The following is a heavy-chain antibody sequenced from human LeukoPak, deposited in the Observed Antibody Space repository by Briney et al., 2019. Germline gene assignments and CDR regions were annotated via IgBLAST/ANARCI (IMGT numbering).Heavy chain of an antibody. CDR1: GGSISSSSYY. D-gene: IGHD5-18*01. Sequence: PSETLSLTCTVSGGSISSSSYYWGWVRQPPGKGLEWIGSIYYSGSTYYNPSLKSRVTISVDKSKNQFSLKLSSVTAADTAVYYCARDSNVDTAMVPDYWGQGTLVTVSS. V-gene: IGHV4-39*07. CDR3: ARDSNVDTAMVPDY. CDR2: IYYSGST. J-gene: IGHJ4*02.